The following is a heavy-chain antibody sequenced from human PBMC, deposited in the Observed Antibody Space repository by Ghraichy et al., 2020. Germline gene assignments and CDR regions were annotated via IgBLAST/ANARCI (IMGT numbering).Heavy chain of an antibody. D-gene: IGHD3-10*01. Sequence: GSLRLSCTVSGGSVSSGSFHWSWIRQPPGKGLEWIGYIYYSGSTNYNPSLKSRVTISVDTSKNQFSLKLSSVTAADTAVYYCARFINSQKSFDYWGQGTLVTVSS. CDR2: IYYSGST. CDR1: GGSVSSGSFH. V-gene: IGHV4-61*01. J-gene: IGHJ4*02. CDR3: ARFINSQKSFDY.